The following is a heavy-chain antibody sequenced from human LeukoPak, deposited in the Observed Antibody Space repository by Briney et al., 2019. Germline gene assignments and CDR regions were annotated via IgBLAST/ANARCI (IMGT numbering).Heavy chain of an antibody. J-gene: IGHJ4*02. D-gene: IGHD4-17*01. CDR3: AKWSGDYPSYYLDY. Sequence: GGSLRLSCAASGFSFSDSYMTWIRQAPGKGLEWVSWISGSSSYTNYADSVKGRFTISRDTSKNTVYLQMNSLRAEDTAVYSCAKWSGDYPSYYLDYWGQGTLVTVSS. V-gene: IGHV3-11*06. CDR1: GFSFSDSY. CDR2: ISGSSSYT.